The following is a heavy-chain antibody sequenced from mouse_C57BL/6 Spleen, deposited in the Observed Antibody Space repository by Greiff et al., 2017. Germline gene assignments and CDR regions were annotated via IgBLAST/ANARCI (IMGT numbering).Heavy chain of an antibody. D-gene: IGHD1-1*01. Sequence: EVKLQQSGPELVKPGASVKISCKASGYTFTDYYMNWVKQSHGKSLEWIGDINPNNGGTSYNQKFKGKATLTVDKSSSTAYMELRSLTSEDSAVYYCARSDRYYYGSSYDYWGQGTTLTVSS. V-gene: IGHV1-26*01. CDR1: GYTFTDYY. CDR3: ARSDRYYYGSSYDY. J-gene: IGHJ2*01. CDR2: INPNNGGT.